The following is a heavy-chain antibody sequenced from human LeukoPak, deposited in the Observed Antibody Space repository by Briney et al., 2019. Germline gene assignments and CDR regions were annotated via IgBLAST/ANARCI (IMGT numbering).Heavy chain of an antibody. CDR2: IYDSGST. Sequence: SETLSLTCTVSGGSISSYYWSWIRQPPGKGLEWIGYIYDSGSTNYNPSLKSRVTISVDTSKNQFSLKLSSVTAADTAVYYCAAVLLDSGWYGLHFDYWGQGTLVTVSS. J-gene: IGHJ4*02. CDR1: GGSISSYY. V-gene: IGHV4-59*01. D-gene: IGHD6-19*01. CDR3: AAVLLDSGWYGLHFDY.